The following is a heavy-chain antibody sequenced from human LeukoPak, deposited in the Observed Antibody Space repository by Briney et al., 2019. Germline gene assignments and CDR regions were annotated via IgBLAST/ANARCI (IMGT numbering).Heavy chain of an antibody. J-gene: IGHJ6*03. V-gene: IGHV1-8*03. D-gene: IGHD6-13*01. CDR2: MNPNSGNT. CDR1: GYTFTSYD. Sequence: GASVKVSCKASGYTFTSYDINWVRQATGQGLEWMGWMNPNSGNTGYAQKFQGRVTTTRNTSISTAYMELSSLRSEDTAVYYCARGSSPYSSSWYLLYYYYYYMDVWGKGTTVTVSS. CDR3: ARGSSPYSSSWYLLYYYYYYMDV.